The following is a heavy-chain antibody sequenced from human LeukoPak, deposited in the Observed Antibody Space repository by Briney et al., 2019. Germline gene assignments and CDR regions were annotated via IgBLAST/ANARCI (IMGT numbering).Heavy chain of an antibody. J-gene: IGHJ4*02. CDR3: ASVGYGDYV. V-gene: IGHV4-59*01. D-gene: IGHD4-17*01. CDR2: IYYSGST. Sequence: SETLSLTCTVSGASINSYYWSWIRQPPGKGLDWIGYIYYSGSTNYNPSLKSRVTISVDTSKNQFPLKLSSVTAADTAVYYCASVGYGDYVWGQGTLVTVSS. CDR1: GASINSYY.